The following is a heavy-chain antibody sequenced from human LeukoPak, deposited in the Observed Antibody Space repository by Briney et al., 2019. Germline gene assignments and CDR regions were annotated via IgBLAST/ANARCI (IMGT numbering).Heavy chain of an antibody. J-gene: IGHJ1*01. D-gene: IGHD1-26*01. V-gene: IGHV1-2*02. CDR1: GYTFTGYY. Sequence: ASVKVSCKASGYTFTGYYIHWVRQAPGQGLEWMGWVNPHSGGTKYIQKFLGRVTMTRDTSISTAYMDLSRLRSDDTAVYYCARTTSPHENEYFEHWGQGTLVTVSS. CDR2: VNPHSGGT. CDR3: ARTTSPHENEYFEH.